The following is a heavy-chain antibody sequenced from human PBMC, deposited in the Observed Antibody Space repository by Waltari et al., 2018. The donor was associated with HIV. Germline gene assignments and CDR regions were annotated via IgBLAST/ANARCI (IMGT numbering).Heavy chain of an antibody. V-gene: IGHV4-34*01. D-gene: IGHD4-17*01. CDR3: ARDSVPAFDYGDYYYYGMDV. CDR1: GGSFSGYY. CDR2: IYHSGSS. J-gene: IGHJ6*01. Sequence: QVQLQQWGAGLLRPSETLSLTCAVYGGSFSGYYGRCICQAPGKGLEWIGEIYHSGSSNCSPSLKSRVTISVDTSKNQFSLRVRSVTAADTAVYYCARDSVPAFDYGDYYYYGMDVWSRGTTVTVSS.